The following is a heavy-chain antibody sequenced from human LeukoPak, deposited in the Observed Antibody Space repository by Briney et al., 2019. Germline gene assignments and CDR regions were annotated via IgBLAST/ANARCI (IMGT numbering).Heavy chain of an antibody. Sequence: GGSLRLSCAASGFAVSSNDMSWVRQAPEKGLKWVSTIYVGGRTYYADSVKGRFTISRDDSKNTVYLQMNSLRAEDTATYFCARDLGDGEFDSWGQGTLVTVSS. J-gene: IGHJ4*02. CDR2: IYVGGRT. CDR1: GFAVSSND. V-gene: IGHV3-53*01. CDR3: ARDLGDGEFDS. D-gene: IGHD3-10*01.